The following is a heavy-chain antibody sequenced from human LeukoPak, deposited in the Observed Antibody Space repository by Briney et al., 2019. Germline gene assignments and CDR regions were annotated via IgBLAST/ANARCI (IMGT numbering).Heavy chain of an antibody. V-gene: IGHV3-23*01. CDR2: ISHSGSI. Sequence: GGSLRLSCAASGFTFSSYAMNWVRQAPGKGLEWVSSISHSGSISCAGSVKGRFTIPRDNSKNTLYLQMSSLRAEDTAIYYCAKELTERWVIDAFDIWGQGTVVTVSS. J-gene: IGHJ3*02. D-gene: IGHD2-21*01. CDR3: AKELTERWVIDAFDI. CDR1: GFTFSSYA.